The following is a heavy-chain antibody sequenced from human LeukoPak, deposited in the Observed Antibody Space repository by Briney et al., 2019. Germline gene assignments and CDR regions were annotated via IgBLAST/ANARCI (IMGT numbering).Heavy chain of an antibody. V-gene: IGHV1-69*05. Sequence: SSVKVSCKASGGTFISYAISWVRQAPGQGLEWMGGIIPIFGTANYAQKFQGRVTITTDESTSTAYMELSSLRSEDTAVYYCARAREMATVNWFDPWGQGTLVTVSS. CDR1: GGTFISYA. CDR3: ARAREMATVNWFDP. CDR2: IIPIFGTA. J-gene: IGHJ5*02. D-gene: IGHD5-24*01.